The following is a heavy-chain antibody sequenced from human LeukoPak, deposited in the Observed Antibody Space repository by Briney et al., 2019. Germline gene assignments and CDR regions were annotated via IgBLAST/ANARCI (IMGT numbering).Heavy chain of an antibody. Sequence: PSETLSLTCTVSGGSISSYYWSWIRQPPGKGLEWIGYIYYSGSTNYNPSLKSRVTILVDTSKNQFSLKLSSVTAADTAVYYCARDYCSSTSCYASQAFDIWGQGTMVTVSS. CDR2: IYYSGST. V-gene: IGHV4-59*01. J-gene: IGHJ3*02. D-gene: IGHD2-2*01. CDR3: ARDYCSSTSCYASQAFDI. CDR1: GGSISSYY.